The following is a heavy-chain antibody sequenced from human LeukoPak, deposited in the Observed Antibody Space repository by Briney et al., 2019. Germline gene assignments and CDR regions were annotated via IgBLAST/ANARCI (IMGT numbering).Heavy chain of an antibody. V-gene: IGHV3-23*01. Sequence: GGSLRLSCAASGFTLSCYGMHWVRQAPGKGLEWVSAISGSGGSTYYADSVKGRFTISRDNSKNTLYLQMNSLRAEDTAVYYCAKDPSVWPGGEGPTDLQNDYWGQGTLVTVSS. D-gene: IGHD3-10*01. CDR1: GFTLSCYG. CDR3: AKDPSVWPGGEGPTDLQNDY. J-gene: IGHJ4*02. CDR2: ISGSGGST.